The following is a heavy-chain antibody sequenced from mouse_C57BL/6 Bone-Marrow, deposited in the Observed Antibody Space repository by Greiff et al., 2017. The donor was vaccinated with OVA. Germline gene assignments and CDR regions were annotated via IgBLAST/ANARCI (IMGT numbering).Heavy chain of an antibody. CDR3: AFCYGSSYRYFDV. J-gene: IGHJ1*03. Sequence: VQLQQSGPELVKPGASVKISCKASGYSFTDYNMNWVKQSNGKSLEWIGVINPNYGTTSYNQKFKGKATLTVDQSSSTAYMQLNSLTSEDSAVYDCAFCYGSSYRYFDVWGTGTTVTVSA. D-gene: IGHD1-1*01. CDR1: GYSFTDYN. V-gene: IGHV1-39*01. CDR2: INPNYGTT.